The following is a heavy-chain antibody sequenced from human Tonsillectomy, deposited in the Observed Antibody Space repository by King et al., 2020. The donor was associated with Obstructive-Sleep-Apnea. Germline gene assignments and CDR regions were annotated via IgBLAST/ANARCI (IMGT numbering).Heavy chain of an antibody. V-gene: IGHV4-4*02. CDR2: IYHSGST. Sequence: VQLQESGPGLVKPSGTLSLTCAVSGGAISSYNWWSWVRQPPGKGLEWIGEIYHSGSTNYNPSLKSRVTISVDKSKNQFSLKLSSVTAADTAVYYCARPSPMANNYAFDYWGQGTLVTVSS. D-gene: IGHD5-24*01. J-gene: IGHJ4*02. CDR3: ARPSPMANNYAFDY. CDR1: GGAISSYNW.